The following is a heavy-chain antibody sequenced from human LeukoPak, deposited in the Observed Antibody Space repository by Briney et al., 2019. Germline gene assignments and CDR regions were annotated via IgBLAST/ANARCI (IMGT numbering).Heavy chain of an antibody. Sequence: GGSLRLSCAASGFTFSSYSMNWVRQAPGKGLEWVSSISSSSNYIYYAESVKGRFTISRDNAKNSLYLQMNSLRAEDTAVYYCAANYGSGSSPLDYWGQGTLVTVSS. CDR1: GFTFSSYS. CDR2: ISSSSNYI. V-gene: IGHV3-21*01. CDR3: AANYGSGSSPLDY. J-gene: IGHJ4*02. D-gene: IGHD3-10*01.